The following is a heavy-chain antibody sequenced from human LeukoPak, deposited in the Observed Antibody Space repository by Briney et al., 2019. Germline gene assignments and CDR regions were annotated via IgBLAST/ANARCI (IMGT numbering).Heavy chain of an antibody. CDR2: IYPGDSDT. D-gene: IGHD4-17*01. J-gene: IGHJ4*02. CDR3: ARRPVEEINVYGVPPDY. V-gene: IGHV5-51*01. Sequence: GESLKISCKGSGYRFTSYWIGWVRPMPGKGPEWMGIIYPGDSDTRYSPSFQSQVTISADKSTTTAYMQWSSLKASDTAMYYWARRPVEEINVYGVPPDYWGQGTLVTVSS. CDR1: GYRFTSYW.